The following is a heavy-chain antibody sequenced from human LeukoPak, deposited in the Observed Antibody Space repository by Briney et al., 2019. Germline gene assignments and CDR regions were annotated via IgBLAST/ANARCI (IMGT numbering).Heavy chain of an antibody. V-gene: IGHV4-34*01. Sequence: PSETLSLTCAVYGGSFSGYYWSWIRQPPGKGLEWIGEINHSGSTNYNPSLKSRVTISVGTSKNQFSLKLSSVTAADTAVYYCARGSGYDWGIHVDYWGQGTLVTVSS. CDR2: INHSGST. CDR1: GGSFSGYY. CDR3: ARGSGYDWGIHVDY. J-gene: IGHJ4*02. D-gene: IGHD5-12*01.